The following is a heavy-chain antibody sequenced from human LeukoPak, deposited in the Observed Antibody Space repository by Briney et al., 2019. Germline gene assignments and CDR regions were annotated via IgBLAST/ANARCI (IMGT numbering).Heavy chain of an antibody. CDR2: ISSGGGTI. D-gene: IGHD1-1*01. J-gene: IGHJ3*02. CDR3: ATGAAGTRFLDSLEI. Sequence: GGSLRLSCAASGFIFSSYQMNWVRQAPGKGLEWIAYISSGGGTIYYADSVKGRFTISRDNTKNSVSLQMNSLSAEDTAVYYCATGAAGTRFLDSLEIWGQGTMVTVSS. V-gene: IGHV3-48*03. CDR1: GFIFSSYQ.